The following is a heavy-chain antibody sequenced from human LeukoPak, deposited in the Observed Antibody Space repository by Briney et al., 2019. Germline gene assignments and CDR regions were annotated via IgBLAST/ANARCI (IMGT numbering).Heavy chain of an antibody. CDR3: ARDRYCSNGVCYQYY. D-gene: IGHD2-8*01. V-gene: IGHV1-69*05. CDR1: GGTFSSYA. CDR2: IIPIFGTA. Sequence: ASVKVSCKASGGTFSSYAISWVRQAPGQGLEWMGRIIPIFGTANYAQKFQGRVTITTDESTSTAYMELSSLRSEDTAVYYCARDRYCSNGVCYQYYWGQGTLVTVSS. J-gene: IGHJ4*02.